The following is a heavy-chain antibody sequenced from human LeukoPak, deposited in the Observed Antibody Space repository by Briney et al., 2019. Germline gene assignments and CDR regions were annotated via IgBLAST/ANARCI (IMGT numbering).Heavy chain of an antibody. D-gene: IGHD1-1*01. CDR1: GFTFSSSA. Sequence: GGSLRLSCAASGFTFSSSAMHWVRQVPGKGLAWVAFLGHEGTNKYYADSVKGRFTISRDNSKNTLYLHMNSLRAEDTAVYYCVKDGHWTFDYWGQGTLVTVSS. CDR3: VKDGHWTFDY. V-gene: IGHV3-30*02. CDR2: LGHEGTNK. J-gene: IGHJ4*02.